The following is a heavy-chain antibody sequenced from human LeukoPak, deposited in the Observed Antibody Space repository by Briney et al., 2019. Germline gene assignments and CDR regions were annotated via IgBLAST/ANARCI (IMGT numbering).Heavy chain of an antibody. V-gene: IGHV3-15*01. D-gene: IGHD2-8*01. CDR3: TTGEQKYD. CDR1: GFTFSNAW. J-gene: IGHJ4*02. Sequence: TGGSLRLSCAASGFTFSNAWMSWVRQAPGKGLEWVGRIKRKTDGGTTDYAAPVKGRFTISRDDSKNTLYLQMNSLKTEDTAVYYCTTGEQKYDWGQGTLVTVSS. CDR2: IKRKTDGGTT.